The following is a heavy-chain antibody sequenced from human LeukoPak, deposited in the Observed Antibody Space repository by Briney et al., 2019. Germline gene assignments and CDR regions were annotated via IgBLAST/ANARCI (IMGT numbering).Heavy chain of an antibody. CDR3: ASWAGSSSALVY. J-gene: IGHJ4*02. CDR2: IYYSGST. D-gene: IGHD3-10*01. V-gene: IGHV4-39*07. CDR1: GGSISSSSYY. Sequence: TSETLSLTCTVSGGSISSSSYYWGWIRQPPGKGLEWIGSIYYSGSTYYNPSLKSRVTISVDTSKNQFSLKLSSVTAADTAVYYCASWAGSSSALVYWGQGTLVTVSS.